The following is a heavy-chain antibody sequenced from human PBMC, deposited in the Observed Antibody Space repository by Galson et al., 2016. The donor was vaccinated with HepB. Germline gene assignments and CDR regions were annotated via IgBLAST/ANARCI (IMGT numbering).Heavy chain of an antibody. CDR3: VRDPYGGNGA. CDR2: VSHDGSET. J-gene: IGHJ5*02. Sequence: SLRLSCAASGFTFSRSWVTWVRQAPGKGLEWVAIVSHDGSETNYMDSVKGRFTISRDNAKNSLYLQLNSLRVEDTAVYYCVRDPYGGNGAWGQGTLVTVSS. D-gene: IGHD4-23*01. V-gene: IGHV3-7*01. CDR1: GFTFSRSW.